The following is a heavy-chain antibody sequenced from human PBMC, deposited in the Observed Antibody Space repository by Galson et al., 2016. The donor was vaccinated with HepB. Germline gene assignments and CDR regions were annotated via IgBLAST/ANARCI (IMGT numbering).Heavy chain of an antibody. D-gene: IGHD3-3*01. CDR2: IGGNGGRT. J-gene: IGHJ4*02. V-gene: IGHV3-23*01. CDR1: GFTFSSYA. Sequence: SLRLSCAASGFTFSSYAMTWVRQPPGKGLEWVSTIGGNGGRTYYADSVKGRFTISRDNSKSTLYLQMNGLRAEDTAVYYCAKDRNYDLWSGYYIPLGDWGQGTLVTVSS. CDR3: AKDRNYDLWSGYYIPLGD.